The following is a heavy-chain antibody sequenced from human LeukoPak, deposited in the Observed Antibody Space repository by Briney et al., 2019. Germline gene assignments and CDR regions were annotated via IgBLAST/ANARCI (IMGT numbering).Heavy chain of an antibody. CDR1: GDSVSSNSAA. J-gene: IGHJ4*02. Sequence: SQTLSLTCAISGDSVSSNSAAWNWIRQTPPRGLEWLGRTYYRSKWYNDYAVSVKSRITINPDTSKNQFSLQPNSVTPEDTAVYYCARDRFWYSSSWYYFDYWGQGTLVTVSS. D-gene: IGHD6-13*01. CDR3: ARDRFWYSSSWYYFDY. V-gene: IGHV6-1*01. CDR2: TYYRSKWYN.